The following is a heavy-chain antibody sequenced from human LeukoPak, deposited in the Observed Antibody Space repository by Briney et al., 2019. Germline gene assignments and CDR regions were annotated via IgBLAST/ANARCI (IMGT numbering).Heavy chain of an antibody. CDR3: AELGITMIGGV. J-gene: IGHJ6*04. Sequence: GGSLRLSCAASGFTFSGYSMNWVRQAPGKGLEWVSYISSSSTTIYYADSVKGRFTISRDNAKNSLYLQMNSLRAEDTAVYYCAELGITMIGGVWGKGTTVTISS. CDR2: ISSSSTTI. D-gene: IGHD3-10*02. V-gene: IGHV3-48*04. CDR1: GFTFSGYS.